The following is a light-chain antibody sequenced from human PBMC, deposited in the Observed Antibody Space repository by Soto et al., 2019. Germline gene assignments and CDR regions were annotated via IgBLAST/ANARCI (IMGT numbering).Light chain of an antibody. V-gene: IGKV3-15*01. J-gene: IGKJ2*01. CDR1: QSVSSN. Sequence: EIVMTQSPATLSVSLGERVTLSCRASQSVSSNLAWYQQKPGQAPRLLIYGASARATSVLARFSSRGSGTELTLTIISLQYEDFGLYYCYQYINWPRYTFCQGTKLEIK. CDR3: YQYINWPRYT. CDR2: GAS.